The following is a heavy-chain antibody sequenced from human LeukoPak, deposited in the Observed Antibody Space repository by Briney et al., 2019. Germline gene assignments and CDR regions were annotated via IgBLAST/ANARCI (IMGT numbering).Heavy chain of an antibody. CDR2: IYYSGST. CDR3: ARGSGMVDY. V-gene: IGHV4-59*11. J-gene: IGHJ4*02. CDR1: GGSISSHY. Sequence: SETLSLTCTASGGSISSHYWSWIRQPPGKGLEWIGYIYYSGSTNYNPSLKSRVTISVDTSKNQFSLKLSSVTAADTAVYYCARGSGMVDYWGQGTLVTVSS. D-gene: IGHD2-15*01.